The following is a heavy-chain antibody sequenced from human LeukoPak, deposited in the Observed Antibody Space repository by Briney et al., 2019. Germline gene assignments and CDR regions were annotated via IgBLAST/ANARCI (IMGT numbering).Heavy chain of an antibody. CDR1: GGSFSGYY. Sequence: SETLSLTCAVYGGSFSGYYWSWIRQPPGKGLEWIGEINHSGSTNYNPSLKSRVTISVDTSKNQFSLELSSVTAADTAVYYCARGRWGYDILTGYYSSYTLDYWGQGTLVTVSS. CDR3: ARGRWGYDILTGYYSSYTLDY. J-gene: IGHJ4*02. V-gene: IGHV4-34*01. CDR2: INHSGST. D-gene: IGHD3-9*01.